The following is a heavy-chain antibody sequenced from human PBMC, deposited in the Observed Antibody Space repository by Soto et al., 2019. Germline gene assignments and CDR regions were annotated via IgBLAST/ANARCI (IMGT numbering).Heavy chain of an antibody. D-gene: IGHD1-1*01. J-gene: IGHJ6*02. CDR1: GGSISSYY. CDR3: ARAALILGTFGYYYGMDV. Sequence: SETLSLTCTVSGGSISSYYWSWIRQPPGKGLEWIGEIYHSGSTNYNPSLKSRVTISVDKSKNQFSLKLSSVTAADTAVYYCARAALILGTFGYYYGMDVWGQGNTVTVS. CDR2: IYHSGST. V-gene: IGHV4-59*12.